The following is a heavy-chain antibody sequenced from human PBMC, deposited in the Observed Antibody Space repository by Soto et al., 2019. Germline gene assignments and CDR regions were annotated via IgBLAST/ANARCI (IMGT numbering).Heavy chain of an antibody. CDR2: ISWNSGSI. D-gene: IGHD6-13*01. CDR1: GFTFDDYA. J-gene: IGHJ6*02. V-gene: IGHV3-9*01. Sequence: EVQLVESGGGVVQPGRSLRLSCAASGFTFDDYAMHWVRQAPGKGLEWVSGISWNSGSIGYADSVKGRFTISRDNAKNSLYLQMNSLRAEDTALYYCAKDIGSLKEGDYYYYYGMDVWGQGTTVTVSS. CDR3: AKDIGSLKEGDYYYYYGMDV.